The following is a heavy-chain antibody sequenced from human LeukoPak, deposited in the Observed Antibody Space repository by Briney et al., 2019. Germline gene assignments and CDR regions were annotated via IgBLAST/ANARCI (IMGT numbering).Heavy chain of an antibody. D-gene: IGHD3-22*01. J-gene: IGHJ5*02. CDR1: GYSLSELS. CDR3: TTVRFEVDSSGYYHNYFDP. V-gene: IGHV1-24*01. Sequence: GASVKVPCKVSGYSLSELSMHWVRQAPGKGLEWMGGFDPEDGKTINAQKFQGRLTMTEDTSTDTAYMELSSLRSEDTAVYYCTTVRFEVDSSGYYHNYFDPWGQGTLVTVSS. CDR2: FDPEDGKT.